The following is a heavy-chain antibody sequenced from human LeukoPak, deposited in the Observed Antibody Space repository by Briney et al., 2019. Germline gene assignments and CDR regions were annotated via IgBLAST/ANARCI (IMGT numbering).Heavy chain of an antibody. V-gene: IGHV3-21*04. CDR1: GFTFSSYS. D-gene: IGHD3-3*01. CDR2: IGSSSSYI. CDR3: ATVWSGYSY. Sequence: GGSLRLSCAASGFTFSSYSMNWVRQAPGKGLEWVSSIGSSSSYIYYADSVKGRFTISRDNSKNTLYLQMNSLRAEDTAVYYCATVWSGYSYWGQGTLVTVSS. J-gene: IGHJ4*02.